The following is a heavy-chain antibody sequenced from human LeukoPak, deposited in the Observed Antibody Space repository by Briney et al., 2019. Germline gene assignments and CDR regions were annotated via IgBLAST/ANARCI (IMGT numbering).Heavy chain of an antibody. CDR1: GFTFSSYA. CDR2: ISGSGGST. D-gene: IGHD4-11*01. Sequence: AGGSLRLSCAASGFTFSSYAMSWVRQAPGKGLEWVSAISGSGGSTYYADSVKGRFTISRDNSKNTLYLQMNSLRAEDTAVYYCAKSRTVTTPGEGMDVWGQGTTVTVSS. V-gene: IGHV3-23*01. J-gene: IGHJ6*02. CDR3: AKSRTVTTPGEGMDV.